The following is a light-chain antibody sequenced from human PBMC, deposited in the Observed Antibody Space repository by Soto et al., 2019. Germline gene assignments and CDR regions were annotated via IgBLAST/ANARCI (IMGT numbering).Light chain of an antibody. CDR3: QQRNYWPIT. CDR2: DAS. Sequence: EIVLTQSPGTLSLSPGERATLSCRASQSVSSSYLAWYQQKPGQAPRLLIYDASTRATGLPARFSGSGSGTVFTLTINSLEPEDFAVYYCQQRNYWPITFGQGTRLEIK. J-gene: IGKJ5*01. CDR1: QSVSSSY. V-gene: IGKV3D-20*02.